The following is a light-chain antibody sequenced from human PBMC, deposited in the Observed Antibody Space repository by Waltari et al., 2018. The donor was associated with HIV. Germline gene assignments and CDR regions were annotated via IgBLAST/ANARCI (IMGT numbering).Light chain of an antibody. V-gene: IGLV3-21*02. CDR1: NVGRKR. J-gene: IGLJ3*02. CDR3: QVWDSRSDHWV. CDR2: DGT. Sequence: SYVLTQPPSVSVAPGQTAAITCEGDNVGRKRLHWYQQRPGHAPVLVLYDGTDRPSGIPGRFVGSNSANTATLTISRVEVGDEADYFCQVWDSRSDHWVFGGGTKLTVL.